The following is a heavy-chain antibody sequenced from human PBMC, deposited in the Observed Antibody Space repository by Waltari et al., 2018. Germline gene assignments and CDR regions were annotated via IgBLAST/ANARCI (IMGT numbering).Heavy chain of an antibody. V-gene: IGHV4-31*03. CDR1: GGSISRGGYY. CDR3: ARAPGEGVDY. J-gene: IGHJ4*02. Sequence: QVQLQESGPGLVKPSQTLSLTCTVPGGSISRGGYYWSWIRQHPGEGLEWIGYIYYSGSTYYNPSLKSRVTISVDTSKNQFSLKLSSVTAADTAVYYCARAPGEGVDYWGQGTLVTVSS. D-gene: IGHD3-16*01. CDR2: IYYSGST.